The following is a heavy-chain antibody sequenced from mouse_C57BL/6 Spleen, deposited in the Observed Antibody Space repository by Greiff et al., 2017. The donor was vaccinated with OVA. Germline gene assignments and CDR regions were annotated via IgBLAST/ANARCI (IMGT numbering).Heavy chain of an antibody. CDR3: ASYYYGSSSAWFAY. CDR2: INPNYGTT. D-gene: IGHD1-1*01. CDR1: GYSFTDYN. J-gene: IGHJ3*01. V-gene: IGHV1-39*01. Sequence: VHVKQSGPELVKPGASVKISCKASGYSFTDYNMNWVKQSNGKSLEWIGVINPNYGTTSYNQKFKGKATLTVDQSSSTAYMQLNSLTSEDSAVYYCASYYYGSSSAWFAYWGQGTLVTVSA.